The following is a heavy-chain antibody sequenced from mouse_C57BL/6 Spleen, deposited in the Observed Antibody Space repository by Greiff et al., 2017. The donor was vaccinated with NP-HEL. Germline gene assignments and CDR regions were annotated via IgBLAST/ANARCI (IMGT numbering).Heavy chain of an antibody. CDR2: IRNKANGYTT. CDR1: GFTFTDYY. V-gene: IGHV7-3*01. D-gene: IGHD2-2*01. J-gene: IGHJ3*01. Sequence: EVKLMESGGGLVQPGGSLSLSCAASGFTFTDYYMSWVRQPPGKALEWLGFIRNKANGYTTEYSASVKGRFTISRDNSQSILYLQMNALRAEDSATYYCARYAFSYGYDGAWFAYWGQGTLVTVSA. CDR3: ARYAFSYGYDGAWFAY.